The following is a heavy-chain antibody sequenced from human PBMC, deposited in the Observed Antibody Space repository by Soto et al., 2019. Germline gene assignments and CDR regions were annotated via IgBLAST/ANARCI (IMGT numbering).Heavy chain of an antibody. Sequence: ASVKVSCKASGYTFTSYYMHWVRQAPGQGLEWMGIINPSGGSTSYAQKFQGRVTMTRDTSTSTVYMELSSLRSEDTAVYYCARTPITIFGVVIGPFDYWGQGTLVTVSS. CDR2: INPSGGST. CDR3: ARTPITIFGVVIGPFDY. V-gene: IGHV1-46*01. CDR1: GYTFTSYY. D-gene: IGHD3-3*01. J-gene: IGHJ4*02.